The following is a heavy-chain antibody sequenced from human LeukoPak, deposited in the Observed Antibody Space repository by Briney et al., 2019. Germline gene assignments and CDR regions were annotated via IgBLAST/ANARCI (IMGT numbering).Heavy chain of an antibody. CDR1: GYSFTSYW. D-gene: IGHD5-18*01. Sequence: GESLKISCKGSGYSFTSYWIGWVRQMPGKGLEWMGIIYPGDSDTRYSPSFQGQITISADKSISTAYLQWSMLEASDAALYYSARHRYGYYYDMDVWGKGTTVTVSS. J-gene: IGHJ6*03. CDR3: ARHRYGYYYDMDV. V-gene: IGHV5-51*01. CDR2: IYPGDSDT.